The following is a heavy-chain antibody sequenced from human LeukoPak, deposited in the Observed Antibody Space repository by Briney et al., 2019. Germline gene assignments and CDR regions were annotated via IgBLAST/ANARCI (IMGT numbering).Heavy chain of an antibody. V-gene: IGHV3-23*01. Sequence: GGSLRLSCAVSGLTFNNYAMSWVRQAPGKGLEWVSAISKSGDHTYYAASAKGRFSIYRDNSKNTQYLQMNSLRAEDTAVYYCATSWGPDTSAFRWGRDGMDVWGQGTTVIVS. D-gene: IGHD3-16*01. J-gene: IGHJ6*02. CDR1: GLTFNNYA. CDR3: ATSWGPDTSAFRWGRDGMDV. CDR2: ISKSGDHT.